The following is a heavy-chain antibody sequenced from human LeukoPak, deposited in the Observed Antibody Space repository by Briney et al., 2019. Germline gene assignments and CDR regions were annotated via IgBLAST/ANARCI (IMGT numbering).Heavy chain of an antibody. CDR2: ISYDGSNK. J-gene: IGHJ6*02. V-gene: IGHV3-30-3*01. CDR1: GFTFSSYA. D-gene: IGHD3-9*01. CDR3: ARDLGDYDILTGLSNRYGMDV. Sequence: GRSLRLSCAASGFTFSSYAMHWVRQAPGKGLEWVAVISYDGSNKYYADSVKGRFTISRDNSKNTLYLQMNSLRAEDTAVYYCARDLGDYDILTGLSNRYGMDVWGQGTTVTVSS.